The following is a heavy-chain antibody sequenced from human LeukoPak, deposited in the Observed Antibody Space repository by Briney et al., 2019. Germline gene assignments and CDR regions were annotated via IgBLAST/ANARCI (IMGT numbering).Heavy chain of an antibody. CDR3: AKDRYSIDY. CDR1: GLSFSSYA. V-gene: IGHV3-23*01. J-gene: IGHJ4*02. D-gene: IGHD1-1*01. CDR2: ISVSSGST. Sequence: PGGSLRLSCAASGLSFSSYAMSWVRQAPGKGLGWISTISVSSGSTYYADSVKGRFTISRDNSKNKLYLQMSSLRAEDTAVYYCAKDRYSIDYWGQGTLVTVSS.